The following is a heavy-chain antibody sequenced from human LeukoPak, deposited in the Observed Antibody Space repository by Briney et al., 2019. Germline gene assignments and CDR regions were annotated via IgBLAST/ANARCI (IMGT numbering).Heavy chain of an antibody. Sequence: APVKVSCKASGYTFTGYYMHWVRQAPGQGLEWMGWINPNSGGTNYAQKFQGRVTMTRDTSISTAYMELSRLRSDDTAVYYCARFLYDSSGYFDPGDYWGQGTLVTVSS. J-gene: IGHJ4*02. D-gene: IGHD3-22*01. V-gene: IGHV1-2*02. CDR1: GYTFTGYY. CDR2: INPNSGGT. CDR3: ARFLYDSSGYFDPGDY.